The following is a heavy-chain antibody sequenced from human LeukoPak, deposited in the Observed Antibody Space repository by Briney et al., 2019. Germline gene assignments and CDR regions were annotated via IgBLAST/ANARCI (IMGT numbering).Heavy chain of an antibody. CDR3: ARESNYHGSGTGWFDP. Sequence: PSETLSLTCAGYGGSFSGYYWSWIRQPPGKGLEWIGEINHSGSTNYNPSLKSRVTISVDTSKNQFSLKLSSVTAADTAVYYCARESNYHGSGTGWFDPWGQGTLVTVSS. D-gene: IGHD3-10*01. V-gene: IGHV4-34*01. CDR1: GGSFSGYY. J-gene: IGHJ5*02. CDR2: INHSGST.